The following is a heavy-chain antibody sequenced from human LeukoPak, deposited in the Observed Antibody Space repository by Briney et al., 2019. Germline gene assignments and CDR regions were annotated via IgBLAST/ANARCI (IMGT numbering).Heavy chain of an antibody. J-gene: IGHJ4*02. CDR3: ARPATGDQGGY. CDR1: GSSFASFW. CDR2: IYPGDSDT. Sequence: GASLQISCQASGSSFASFWIGWVRQMPTKGLEWMGTIYPGDSDTRYSPSFQGQVTISADKSISTAYLQWSSLKASDSAIYYCARPATGDQGGYWGQGTLVTVSS. D-gene: IGHD2-21*02. V-gene: IGHV5-51*01.